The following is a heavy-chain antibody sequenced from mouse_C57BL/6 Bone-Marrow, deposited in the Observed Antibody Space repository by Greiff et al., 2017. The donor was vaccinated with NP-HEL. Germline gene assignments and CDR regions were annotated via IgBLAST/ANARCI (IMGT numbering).Heavy chain of an antibody. D-gene: IGHD1-1*02. CDR1: GYTFTSYW. J-gene: IGHJ4*01. Sequence: QVQLQQSGAELVMPGASVKLSCKASGYTFTSYWMHWVKQRPGQGLEWIGEIDPSDSYTNYNQKFKGKSTLTADKSSSTAYMQLSSLTSEDSAVYDCARNHYGDAMYYWGQGTSVTVSS. CDR2: IDPSDSYT. CDR3: ARNHYGDAMYY. V-gene: IGHV1-69*01.